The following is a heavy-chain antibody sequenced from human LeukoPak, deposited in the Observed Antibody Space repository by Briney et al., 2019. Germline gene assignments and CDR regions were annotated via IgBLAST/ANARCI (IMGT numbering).Heavy chain of an antibody. V-gene: IGHV3-30*18. J-gene: IGHJ4*02. CDR1: GFTFSSYG. Sequence: PGGSLRLSCAASGFTFSSYGMHRVRQAPGKGLEWVAVISYDGSNKYYADSVKGRFTISRDNSKNTLYLQMNSLRAEDTAVYYCAKDIQGYYYDSSGYPDYWGQGTLVTVSS. D-gene: IGHD3-22*01. CDR2: ISYDGSNK. CDR3: AKDIQGYYYDSSGYPDY.